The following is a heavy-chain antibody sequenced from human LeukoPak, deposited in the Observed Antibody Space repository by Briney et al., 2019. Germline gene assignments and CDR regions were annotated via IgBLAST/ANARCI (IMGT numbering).Heavy chain of an antibody. CDR1: GGSISSYY. Sequence: PSETLSLTCTVSGGSISSYYWSWIRQSPGKGLECIGYIHYTGSTNYNPSLKSRVTISVETSKNQFSLKLKSVTAADTAVYYCARPRRGYSYGCLSYWGQGTPVTVSS. V-gene: IGHV4-59*01. D-gene: IGHD5-18*01. CDR3: ARPRRGYSYGCLSY. J-gene: IGHJ4*02. CDR2: IHYTGST.